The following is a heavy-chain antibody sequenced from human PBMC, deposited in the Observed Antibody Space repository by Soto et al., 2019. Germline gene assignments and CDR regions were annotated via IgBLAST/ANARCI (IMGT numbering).Heavy chain of an antibody. V-gene: IGHV1-58*01. J-gene: IGHJ4*02. CDR3: AADVIGVAGDFDH. Sequence: LVQSGPEVKKPGTSVKVSCKTSGFSFGSSAVQWVRQVRGQRLELIGWIVVASGHPNVAQKFQDRVSLTRDLSTHTAFLELSSLTSEDSAMYYCAADVIGVAGDFDHWGQGTLVSVSS. CDR1: GFSFGSSA. CDR2: IVVASGHP. D-gene: IGHD6-19*01.